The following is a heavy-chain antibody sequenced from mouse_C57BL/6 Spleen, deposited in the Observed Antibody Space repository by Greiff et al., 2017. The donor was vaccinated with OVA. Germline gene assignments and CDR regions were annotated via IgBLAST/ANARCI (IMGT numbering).Heavy chain of an antibody. CDR1: GFTFSDYG. CDR2: ISSGSSTI. CDR3: ARASTGTDY. Sequence: LVESGGGLVKPGGSLKLSCAASGFTFSDYGMHWVRQAPEKGLEWVAYISSGSSTIYYADTVKGRFTISRDNAKNTLFLQMTSLRSEDTAMYYCARASTGTDYWGQGTTLTVSS. D-gene: IGHD4-1*02. V-gene: IGHV5-17*01. J-gene: IGHJ2*01.